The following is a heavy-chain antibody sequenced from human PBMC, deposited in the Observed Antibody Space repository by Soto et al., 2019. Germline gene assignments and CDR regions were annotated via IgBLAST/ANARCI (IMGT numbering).Heavy chain of an antibody. V-gene: IGHV3-74*01. CDR3: AREYSSSRYFDY. CDR1: GITFSSYW. D-gene: IGHD6-13*01. Sequence: EVQLVESGGGLVQPGGSLRLSCAASGITFSSYWMHWVRQVPGKGLVWVSRINSDGSSTSYADSVKGRFTISRDNAKNTLYRQMNSLTAEDTAVYYCAREYSSSRYFDYWGQGTLVTVSS. J-gene: IGHJ4*02. CDR2: INSDGSST.